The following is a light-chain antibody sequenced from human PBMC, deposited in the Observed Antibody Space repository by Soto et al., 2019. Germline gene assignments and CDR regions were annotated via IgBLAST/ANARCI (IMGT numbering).Light chain of an antibody. Sequence: QSVLTQPASVSGSPGQSITISCTGTSSDVGGYNYVSWYQQHPGKAPKLVIFDVSRRPSGVSNRFSGSKSGNTASLTISGLQAEDEADYYCNSYAGSNTLGVFGGGTKVTVL. CDR1: SSDVGGYNY. CDR3: NSYAGSNTLGV. J-gene: IGLJ3*02. V-gene: IGLV2-14*01. CDR2: DVS.